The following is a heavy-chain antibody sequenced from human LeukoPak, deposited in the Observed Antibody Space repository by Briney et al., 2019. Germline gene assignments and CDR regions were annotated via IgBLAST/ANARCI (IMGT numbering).Heavy chain of an antibody. D-gene: IGHD3-10*01. CDR3: ARHKYYGSGIPDY. CDR2: IYPGDSDT. CDR1: GYMFTSYW. V-gene: IGHV5-51*01. J-gene: IGHJ4*02. Sequence: GESLKISCKGSGYMFTSYWIGWVRQMPGKGLEWMGSIYPGDSDTRYSPSFQGQVTISADKSISTAYLQWSSLKASDTAMYYCARHKYYGSGIPDYWGQGTLVTVSS.